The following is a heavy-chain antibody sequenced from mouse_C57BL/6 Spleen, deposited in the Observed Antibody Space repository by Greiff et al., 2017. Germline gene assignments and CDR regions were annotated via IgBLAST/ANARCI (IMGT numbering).Heavy chain of an antibody. CDR1: GFTFSDYG. J-gene: IGHJ4*01. CDR3: ARPYYGSSSHYAMDY. Sequence: EVQVVESGGGLVKPGGSLKLSCAASGFTFSDYGMHWVRQAPEQGLEWVAYISSGSSTIYYADTVKGRFTISRDNAKNTLFLQMTSLRSAETAMYYCARPYYGSSSHYAMDYWGQGTSVTVSS. V-gene: IGHV5-17*01. CDR2: ISSGSSTI. D-gene: IGHD1-1*01.